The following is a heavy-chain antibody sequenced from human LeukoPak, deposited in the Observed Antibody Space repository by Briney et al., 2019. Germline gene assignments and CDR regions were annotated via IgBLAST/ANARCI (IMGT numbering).Heavy chain of an antibody. Sequence: SETLSLTCTVSGGSISSYYWSWIRQPAGKGLEWIGRIYTSGSTNYNPSLKSRVTMSVDTSKNQFSLKLSSVTAADTAVYYCASYSNYVDWFDPWGQGTLVTVSS. CDR3: ASYSNYVDWFDP. J-gene: IGHJ5*02. V-gene: IGHV4-4*07. CDR1: GGSISSYY. D-gene: IGHD4-11*01. CDR2: IYTSGST.